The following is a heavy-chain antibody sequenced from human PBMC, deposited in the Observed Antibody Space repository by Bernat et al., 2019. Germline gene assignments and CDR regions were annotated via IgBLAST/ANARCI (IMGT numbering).Heavy chain of an antibody. Sequence: QVQLVESGGGVVQPGRSLRLSCAASGFTFSSYAMHWVRQAPGKGLEWVAVISYDGSNKYYADSVKGRFTISRDNSKTTLYLKMNSLRAEDTAVYYCARERQQLVLPSDYYYYGMDVWGQGTTVTVSS. CDR2: ISYDGSNK. D-gene: IGHD6-13*01. CDR1: GFTFSSYA. V-gene: IGHV3-30-3*01. CDR3: ARERQQLVLPSDYYYYGMDV. J-gene: IGHJ6*02.